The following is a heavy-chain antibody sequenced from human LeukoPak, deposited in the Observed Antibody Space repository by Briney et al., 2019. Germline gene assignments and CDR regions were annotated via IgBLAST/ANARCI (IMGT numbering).Heavy chain of an antibody. CDR1: GFSLSTSGMC. J-gene: IGHJ3*02. CDR2: IDWDDDK. V-gene: IGHV2-70*11. Sequence: SGPALVKPTQSLTLTCTFSGFSLSTSGMCVSWIRQPPGKALEWHARIDWDDDKYYSTSLKTRLTISKDTSKNQVVLTMTNMDPVDTATYYCARIRYCSGGNHAFDIWGQGTMVTVSS. D-gene: IGHD2-15*01. CDR3: ARIRYCSGGNHAFDI.